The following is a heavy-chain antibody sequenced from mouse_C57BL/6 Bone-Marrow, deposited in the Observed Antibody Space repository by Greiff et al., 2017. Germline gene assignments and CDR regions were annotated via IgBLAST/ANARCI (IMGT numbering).Heavy chain of an antibody. CDR3: ARRYYGSWGFDY. J-gene: IGHJ2*01. CDR1: GFTFSDYG. V-gene: IGHV5-17*01. CDR2: ISSGSSTI. Sequence: EVKLMESGGGLVKPGGSLKLSCAASGFTFSDYGMHWVRQAPEKGLEWVAYISSGSSTIYYADTVKGRFTISRDNAKNTLFLQMTSLRSEDTAMYYCARRYYGSWGFDYWGQGTTLTVSS. D-gene: IGHD1-1*01.